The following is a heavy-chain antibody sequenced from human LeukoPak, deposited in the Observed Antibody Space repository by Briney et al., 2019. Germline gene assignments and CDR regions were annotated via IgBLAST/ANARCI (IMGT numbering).Heavy chain of an antibody. J-gene: IGHJ4*02. CDR1: GGSISSDY. Sequence: SETLSLTCTVSGGSISSDYWSWIRQPAGKGLEWIGRIYTSGSTNYNPSLKSRVTISVDTSKNQFSLKLSSVTAADTAVYYCARGGYMVRGVIIDYWGQGTLVTVSS. CDR2: IYTSGST. CDR3: ARGGYMVRGVIIDY. V-gene: IGHV4-4*07. D-gene: IGHD3-10*01.